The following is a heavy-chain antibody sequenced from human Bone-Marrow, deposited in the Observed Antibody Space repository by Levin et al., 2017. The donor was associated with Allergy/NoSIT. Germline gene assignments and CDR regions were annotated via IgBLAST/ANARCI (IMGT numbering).Heavy chain of an antibody. Sequence: GESLKISCKASGYALTSYDINWVRQATGQGLEWMGWMDPNSGDTGYVQKLQGRVTMTRNTSISTAYMELSSLRSEDTAVYYCARRIWSGYQYYYYGMDVWGQGTTVIVSS. V-gene: IGHV1-8*01. CDR1: GYALTSYD. CDR3: ARRIWSGYQYYYYGMDV. J-gene: IGHJ6*02. D-gene: IGHD3-3*01. CDR2: MDPNSGDT.